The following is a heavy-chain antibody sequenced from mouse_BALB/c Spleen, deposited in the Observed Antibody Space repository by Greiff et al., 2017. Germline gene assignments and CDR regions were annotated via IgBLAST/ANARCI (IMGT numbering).Heavy chain of an antibody. CDR3: ARRGGNYLYYYAMDY. Sequence: EVKLVESGPGLVKPSQSLSLTCTVTGYSITSDYAWNWIRQFPGNKLEWMGYISYSGSTSYNPSLKSRISITRDTSKNQFFLQLNSVTTEDTATYYCARRGGNYLYYYAMDYWGQGTSVTVSS. D-gene: IGHD2-1*01. CDR2: ISYSGST. V-gene: IGHV3-2*02. J-gene: IGHJ4*01. CDR1: GYSITSDYA.